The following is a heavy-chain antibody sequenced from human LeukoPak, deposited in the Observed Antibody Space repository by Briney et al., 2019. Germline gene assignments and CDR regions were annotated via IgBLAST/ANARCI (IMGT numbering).Heavy chain of an antibody. V-gene: IGHV3-30*18. J-gene: IGHJ4*02. CDR1: GFTFSSYG. CDR3: AKRTH. Sequence: GGSLRLSCAASGFTFSSYGMHWVRQAPGKGLEWVAVISYDGSNKYYADSVKGRFTISRDNSKNTLYLQMNSLRAEDTAVYYCAKRTHWDQGTLVTVSS. CDR2: ISYDGSNK.